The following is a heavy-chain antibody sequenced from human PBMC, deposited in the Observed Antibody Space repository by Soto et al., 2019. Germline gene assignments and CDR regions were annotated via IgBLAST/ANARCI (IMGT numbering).Heavy chain of an antibody. CDR2: ISGSGGST. D-gene: IGHD2-21*01. CDR3: AKPILAILCGGDCYWPGGAFDI. V-gene: IGHV3-23*01. Sequence: PGGSLRLSCAASGFTFSSYAMSWVRQAPGKGLEWVSAISGSGGSTYYADSVKGRFTISRDNSKNTLYLQMNSLRAEDTAVYYCAKPILAILCGGDCYWPGGAFDIWGQGTMVTVSS. CDR1: GFTFSSYA. J-gene: IGHJ3*02.